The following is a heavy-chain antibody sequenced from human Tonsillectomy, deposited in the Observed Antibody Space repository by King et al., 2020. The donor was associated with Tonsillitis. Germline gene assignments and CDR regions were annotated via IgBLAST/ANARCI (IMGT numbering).Heavy chain of an antibody. CDR1: GGSISSSSYY. CDR3: ARLHYYESRGYAYYFDH. V-gene: IGHV4-39*01. D-gene: IGHD3-22*01. J-gene: IGHJ4*02. Sequence: QLQESGPGLVRPSETLSLTCTVSGGSISSSSYYWGWIRQPPGKGLGWIGNTYYSGSTYYNPSLKSRVTISVDTSKNQFSLKLSSVTAADTAVYYCARLHYYESRGYAYYFDHWRQGTLVTVSS. CDR2: TYYSGST.